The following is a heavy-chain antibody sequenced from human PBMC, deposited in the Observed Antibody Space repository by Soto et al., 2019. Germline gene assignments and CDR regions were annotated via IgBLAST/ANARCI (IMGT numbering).Heavy chain of an antibody. CDR1: GYTFTSYG. CDR2: ISAYNGNT. D-gene: IGHD2-2*01. CDR3: ARGARKRQDPYQLPDY. J-gene: IGHJ4*02. V-gene: IGHV1-18*01. Sequence: ASVKVSCKASGYTFTSYGISWVRQAPGQGLEWMGWISAYNGNTNYAQKLQGRVTMTTDTSTSTAYMELRSLRSDDTAVYYCARGARKRQDPYQLPDYWGQGTLVTVSS.